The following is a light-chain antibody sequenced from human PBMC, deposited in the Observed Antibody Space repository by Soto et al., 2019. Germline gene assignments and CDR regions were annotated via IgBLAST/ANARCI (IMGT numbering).Light chain of an antibody. CDR1: QSVSSTY. J-gene: IGKJ1*01. V-gene: IGKV3-20*01. CDR3: QLYGSSPPRT. Sequence: EIVSTECPGTLSLTPGERATLSCRASQSVSSTYLGWYQQKPGQAPRLLIYGASSRATGIPDRFSGSGSGTDFTLTIARLEPEDFAVYYCQLYGSSPPRTFGQGTKVEIK. CDR2: GAS.